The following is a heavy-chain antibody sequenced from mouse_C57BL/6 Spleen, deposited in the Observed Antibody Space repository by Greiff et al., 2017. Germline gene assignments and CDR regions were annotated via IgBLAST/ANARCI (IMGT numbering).Heavy chain of an antibody. D-gene: IGHD2-4*01. CDR2: INPSTGGT. CDR3: ARYDYDGYWYFDV. CDR1: GYSFTGYY. V-gene: IGHV1-42*01. J-gene: IGHJ1*03. Sequence: VQLQQSGPELVKPGASVKISCKASGYSFTGYYMNWVKQSPEKSLEWIGEINPSTGGTTYNQKFNAKATLTVDKYSSTAYMLLKSLISEDSAVYYCARYDYDGYWYFDVWGTGTTVTVSS.